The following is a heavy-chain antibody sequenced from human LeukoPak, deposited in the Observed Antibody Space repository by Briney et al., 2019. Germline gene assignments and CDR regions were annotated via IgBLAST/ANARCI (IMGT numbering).Heavy chain of an antibody. J-gene: IGHJ4*02. Sequence: GGSLRLSCAASGFTFSSYWMHWVRQAPGKGLVWVSRINSDGSSTSYADSVKGRFTISRDNSKNTLYLQMNSLRAEDTAVYYCAKDRTRGGWADFDYWGQGTLVTVSS. CDR2: INSDGSST. V-gene: IGHV3-74*01. CDR1: GFTFSSYW. CDR3: AKDRTRGGWADFDY. D-gene: IGHD6-19*01.